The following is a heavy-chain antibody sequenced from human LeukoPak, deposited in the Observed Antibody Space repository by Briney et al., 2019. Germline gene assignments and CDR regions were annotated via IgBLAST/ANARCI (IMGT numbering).Heavy chain of an antibody. Sequence: VKVXXKASGYTFTSYYMHWVRQAPGQGLGWMGIINPSGGSTSYAQKFQGRVTMTRDTSTSTVYMELSSLRSDDTAVYYCASLSASPHYWGQGTLVTVSS. D-gene: IGHD1-26*01. CDR3: ASLSASPHY. CDR1: GYTFTSYY. J-gene: IGHJ4*02. V-gene: IGHV1-46*01. CDR2: INPSGGST.